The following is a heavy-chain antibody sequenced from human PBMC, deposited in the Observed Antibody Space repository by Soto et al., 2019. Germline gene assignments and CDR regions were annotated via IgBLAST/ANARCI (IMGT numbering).Heavy chain of an antibody. CDR1: GFTVSSNY. D-gene: IGHD6-25*01. CDR3: ARDNSGYYYGMDV. J-gene: IGHJ6*02. CDR2: IYSGGST. Sequence: EVQLVESGGGLIQTGGSLRLSCAASGFTVSSNYMSWVRQAPGKGLEWVSVIYSGGSTYYADSVKGRFTISRDNSKNTLYLQMNSLRAEDTAVYYCARDNSGYYYGMDVWGQGTTVTVSS. V-gene: IGHV3-53*01.